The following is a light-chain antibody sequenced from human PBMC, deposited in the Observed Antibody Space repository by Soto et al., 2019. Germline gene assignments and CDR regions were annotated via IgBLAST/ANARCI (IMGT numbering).Light chain of an antibody. CDR1: SSNIGSNY. CDR3: CSRL. CDR2: SNN. Sequence: QSVLTQPPSASGTPGQRVTISCSGSSSNIGSNYVCWYQHLPGTAPKLLIYSNNQRPSGVPARFSGSQSGDTASLTISGLQAEDEADYYCCSRLFGGGTKVTVL. J-gene: IGLJ2*01. V-gene: IGLV1-47*02.